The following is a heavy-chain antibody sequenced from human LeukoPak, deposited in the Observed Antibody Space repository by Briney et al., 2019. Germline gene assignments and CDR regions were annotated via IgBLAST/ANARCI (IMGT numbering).Heavy chain of an antibody. CDR1: GFTFSSYA. CDR2: ISGSGGST. Sequence: GGSLRLSCAASGFTFSSYAMSWVRQAPGKGLEWVSAISGSGGSTYYADSVKGRFTVSRDNSKNTLYLQMNSLRVEDTAVYYCAKRMGPSIAATDLDYWGQGTLVTVSS. D-gene: IGHD6-13*01. J-gene: IGHJ4*02. V-gene: IGHV3-23*01. CDR3: AKRMGPSIAATDLDY.